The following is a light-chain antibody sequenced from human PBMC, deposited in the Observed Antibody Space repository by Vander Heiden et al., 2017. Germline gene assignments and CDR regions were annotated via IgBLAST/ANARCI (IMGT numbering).Light chain of an antibody. CDR1: SGSIASNY. CDR3: QSYDSSNYV. J-gene: IGLJ1*01. CDR2: EDN. Sequence: NFMMTQPKSVWEYPGKTVTISCTPSSGSIASNYVQWYQQRPGSSPTTVIYEDNQRPSGVPDRFSGSIDSSSNSASLTISGLKTEDEADYYCQSYDSSNYVFGTGTKVTVL. V-gene: IGLV6-57*01.